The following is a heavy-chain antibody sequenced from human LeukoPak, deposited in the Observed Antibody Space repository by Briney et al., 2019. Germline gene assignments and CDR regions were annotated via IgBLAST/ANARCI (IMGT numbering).Heavy chain of an antibody. CDR1: GGSFSGYY. Sequence: PSETLSLTCAVYGGSFSGYYWSWMRQPPGKGLEWIGEIKHSESTNYNPSLKSRVTISVDTSKNQFSLKLSTVTAADTAVYYCARARRGFTSSPFRSSIAARHYFDYWGQGTLVTVSS. CDR2: IKHSEST. V-gene: IGHV4-34*01. CDR3: ARARRGFTSSPFRSSIAARHYFDY. D-gene: IGHD6-6*01. J-gene: IGHJ4*02.